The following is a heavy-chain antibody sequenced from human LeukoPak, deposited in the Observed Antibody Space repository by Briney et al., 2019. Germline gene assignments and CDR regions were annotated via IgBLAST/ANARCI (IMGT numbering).Heavy chain of an antibody. Sequence: GGYLRLSCAASGFTFSHYWMSWVRQAPGKGLERVASIKQDGSQKYYGDSVRGRFTISRDNAKNSLYLQMNSLRAEDTAFYYCAKDDNSWSLDYWGRGTLVTVSS. V-gene: IGHV3-7*01. CDR1: GFTFSHYW. CDR3: AKDDNSWSLDY. D-gene: IGHD6-13*01. J-gene: IGHJ4*02. CDR2: IKQDGSQK.